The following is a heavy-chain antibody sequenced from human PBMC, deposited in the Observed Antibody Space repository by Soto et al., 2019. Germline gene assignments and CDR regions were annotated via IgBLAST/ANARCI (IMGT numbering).Heavy chain of an antibody. CDR3: ARAATELRYFDWLNWFDP. Sequence: SETLSLTCTVSGGSISSYYWSWIRQPPGKGLEWIGYIYYSGSTNYNPSLKSRVTISVDTSKNQFSLKLSSVTAADTAVYYCARAATELRYFDWLNWFDPWGQGTLVNVSS. CDR1: GGSISSYY. CDR2: IYYSGST. D-gene: IGHD3-9*01. V-gene: IGHV4-59*01. J-gene: IGHJ5*02.